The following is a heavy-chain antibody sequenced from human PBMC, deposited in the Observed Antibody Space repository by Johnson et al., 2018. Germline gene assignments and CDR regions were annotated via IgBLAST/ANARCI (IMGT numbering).Heavy chain of an antibody. CDR3: AKTGIFDSSGYFLDYYYMDV. V-gene: IGHV3-33*06. D-gene: IGHD3-22*01. J-gene: IGHJ6*03. Sequence: QLVESGGGVVQPGRSLRRSCAASGFTFSNYGMHWVRQAPGKGLEWVAVIWYDGSNQYYADTVKGRLTISRDNSKNTVYLQMKSLRAEDTAVHYCAKTGIFDSSGYFLDYYYMDVWGKGTTVTVSS. CDR2: IWYDGSNQ. CDR1: GFTFSNYG.